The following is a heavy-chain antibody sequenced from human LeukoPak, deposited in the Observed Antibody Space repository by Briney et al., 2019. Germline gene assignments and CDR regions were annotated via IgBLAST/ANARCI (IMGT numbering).Heavy chain of an antibody. V-gene: IGHV4-34*01. D-gene: IGHD2-2*01. CDR3: ARLSRIVVVPAAMRSVDYYYMDV. J-gene: IGHJ6*03. Sequence: SETLSLTCAVYGGSFSGYYWSWIRQPPGKGLEWIGEINHSESTNYNPSLKSRVTIAVDTSKNQFSLKLSSVTAADTAVYYCARLSRIVVVPAAMRSVDYYYMDVWGKGTTVTVSS. CDR1: GGSFSGYY. CDR2: INHSEST.